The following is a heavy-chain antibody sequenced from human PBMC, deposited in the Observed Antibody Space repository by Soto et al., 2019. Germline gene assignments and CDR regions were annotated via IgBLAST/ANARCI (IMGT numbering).Heavy chain of an antibody. J-gene: IGHJ4*02. Sequence: QLQLQESGPGLVKPSETLSLTCTVSGGSISSSSYYWGWIRQPPGKGLEWIGTIYYSGSTYYNPSLKSRVTISVDTSKNQFSLNLSSVTAADTAVYYCARRPLYSSSWYFFDYWGQGTLVTVSS. D-gene: IGHD6-13*01. V-gene: IGHV4-39*01. CDR1: GGSISSSSYY. CDR2: IYYSGST. CDR3: ARRPLYSSSWYFFDY.